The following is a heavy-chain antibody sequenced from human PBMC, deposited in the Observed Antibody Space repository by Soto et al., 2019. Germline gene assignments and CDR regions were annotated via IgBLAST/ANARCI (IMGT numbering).Heavy chain of an antibody. D-gene: IGHD6-25*01. J-gene: IGHJ6*02. Sequence: QVQLVQSGAEVKKPGASVKVSCKESCFTFTNYFFHWVRQAPRQRLEWMGIISPYDGITNYVQSLQGRVTLTSDTYTSTVYMELSSLRSEDTAVYYCARGDGRGSSGFYYYYGMDVWGHGTTVTVSS. CDR1: CFTFTNYF. CDR3: ARGDGRGSSGFYYYYGMDV. V-gene: IGHV1-46*01. CDR2: ISPYDGIT.